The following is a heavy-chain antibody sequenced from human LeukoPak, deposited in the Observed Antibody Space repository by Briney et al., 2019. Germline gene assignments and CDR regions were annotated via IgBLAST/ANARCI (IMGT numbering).Heavy chain of an antibody. D-gene: IGHD1-26*01. V-gene: IGHV3-30*02. CDR3: AREGVGASRYFDY. Sequence: GGSLRLSCAASGFTFSSYGMHWVRQAPGKGLEWVAFIRYDGSNKYYADSVKGRFTISRDNSKNTLYLQMNSLRAEDTAVYYCAREGVGASRYFDYWGQGTLVTVSS. J-gene: IGHJ4*02. CDR1: GFTFSSYG. CDR2: IRYDGSNK.